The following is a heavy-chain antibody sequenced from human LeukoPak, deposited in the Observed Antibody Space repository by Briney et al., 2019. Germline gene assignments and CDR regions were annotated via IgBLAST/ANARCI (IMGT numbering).Heavy chain of an antibody. CDR3: AKGRTTTVRFLIDF. Sequence: PGGSLRLSCAASGFTFSNYAMSWVRQAPGKGLEWVSAISGSGVSTYYAASVKGRLTISRDNSNNTLFLQMNSLRAEDTAIYYCAKGRTTTVRFLIDFWGQGTLVTVSS. D-gene: IGHD4-17*01. J-gene: IGHJ4*02. V-gene: IGHV3-23*01. CDR2: ISGSGVST. CDR1: GFTFSNYA.